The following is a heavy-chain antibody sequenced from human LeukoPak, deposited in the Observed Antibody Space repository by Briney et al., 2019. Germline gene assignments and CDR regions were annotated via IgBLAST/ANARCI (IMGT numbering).Heavy chain of an antibody. CDR3: ARYYYDSSGYLPYYYYGMDV. J-gene: IGHJ6*02. CDR1: GGSISSGGYY. Sequence: SETLSLTCTVSGGSISSGGYYRSWIRQHPGKGLEWIGYIYYSGSTYYNPSLKSRVTISVDTSKNQFSLKLSSVTAADTAVYYCARYYYDSSGYLPYYYYGMDVWGQGTTVTVSS. CDR2: IYYSGST. V-gene: IGHV4-31*03. D-gene: IGHD3-22*01.